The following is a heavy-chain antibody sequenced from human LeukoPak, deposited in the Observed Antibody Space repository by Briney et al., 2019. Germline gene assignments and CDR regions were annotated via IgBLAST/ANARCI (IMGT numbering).Heavy chain of an antibody. CDR1: GASISSGDYY. J-gene: IGHJ5*02. CDR3: ASTNCSRSSCFGANWFDP. D-gene: IGHD2-2*01. Sequence: SQTLSLTCTVSGASISSGDYYWSWIRQPPGKGLEWIGSIYYSGSTFHYNPSLKSRVAISIDTSKNQFSLSLSSVTAADTAVYYCASTNCSRSSCFGANWFDPWGQGTLVTASS. CDR2: IYYSGST. V-gene: IGHV4-30-4*08.